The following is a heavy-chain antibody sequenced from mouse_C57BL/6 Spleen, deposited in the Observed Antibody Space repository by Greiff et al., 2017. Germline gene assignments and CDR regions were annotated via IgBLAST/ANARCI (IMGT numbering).Heavy chain of an antibody. CDR3: ARDPQVGYWYFDV. D-gene: IGHD1-1*02. CDR2: ISDGGSYT. CDR1: GFTFSSYA. V-gene: IGHV5-4*01. J-gene: IGHJ1*03. Sequence: EVQLVESGGGLVTPGGSLKLSCAASGFTFSSYAMSWVRQTPEKRLEWVATISDGGSYTYYPDNVKGRFTISRDNAKNNLYLQMSHLKSEDTAMYYCARDPQVGYWYFDVWGTGTTVTVSS.